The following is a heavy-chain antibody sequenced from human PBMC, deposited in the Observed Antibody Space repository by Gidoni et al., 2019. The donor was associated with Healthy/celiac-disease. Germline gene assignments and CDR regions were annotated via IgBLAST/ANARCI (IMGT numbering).Heavy chain of an antibody. J-gene: IGHJ6*02. CDR1: GLTSSSYA. V-gene: IGHV3-23*01. Sequence: EVQLLEPGGGLVQPGGSLRPSCAASGLTSSSYAMSRVRQEPGKGLGWVSAISGGVGGTYYADSVKRRFTISRDNSKNTLYLQMNSLRAEDTAVYYCAKRGYDSSLYYYYGMDVWGQGTTVTVSS. CDR2: ISGGVGGT. D-gene: IGHD3-22*01. CDR3: AKRGYDSSLYYYYGMDV.